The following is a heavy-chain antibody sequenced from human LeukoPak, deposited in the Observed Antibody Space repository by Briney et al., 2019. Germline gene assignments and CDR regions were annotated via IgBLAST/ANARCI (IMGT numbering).Heavy chain of an antibody. D-gene: IGHD3-10*01. J-gene: IGHJ4*02. CDR2: IYPGDSDT. V-gene: IGHV5-51*01. Sequence: GESLKISCKGSGYSFTSYWIGWVRQMPGKGLEWMGIIYPGDSDTRYSPSFQGQVTISADKSISTAYLQWSSLKASDTAMYYCARHVAVMHHGSGSYYQDYWGQGTLVTVSS. CDR1: GYSFTSYW. CDR3: ARHVAVMHHGSGSYYQDY.